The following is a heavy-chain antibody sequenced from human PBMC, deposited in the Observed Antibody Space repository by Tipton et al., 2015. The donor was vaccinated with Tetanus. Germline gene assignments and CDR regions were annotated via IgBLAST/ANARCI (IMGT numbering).Heavy chain of an antibody. V-gene: IGHV3-48*02. CDR3: ARVIRRSMIGYGVFDS. D-gene: IGHD4-17*01. J-gene: IGHJ4*02. CDR1: GFPFHSYH. CDR2: IGDARTAI. Sequence: SLRLSCATSGFPFHSYHMAWVRQAPGKGLEWISYIGDARTAIQYADSVKGRFTVSRDNAENSLFLQMTSLRDEDTAVYFCARVIRRSMIGYGVFDSWGQGTLVAVSS.